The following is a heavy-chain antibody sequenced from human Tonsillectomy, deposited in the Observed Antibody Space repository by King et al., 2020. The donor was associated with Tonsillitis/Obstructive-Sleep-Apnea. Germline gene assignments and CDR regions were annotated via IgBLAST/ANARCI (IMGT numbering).Heavy chain of an antibody. CDR3: AHRKGYDSTNALGAFDI. CDR2: IYWDDDK. V-gene: IGHV2-5*02. CDR1: GFSLITRGVG. Sequence: QITLKESGPTLVKPTQTLTLTCTFSGFSLITRGVGVGWIRQPPGKALEWLALIYWDDDKRYSPSLKSRLTITKDTSKHQVVLTMTNMDPFDTATYYCAHRKGYDSTNALGAFDIWGQGTMVTVSS. D-gene: IGHD3-22*01. J-gene: IGHJ3*02.